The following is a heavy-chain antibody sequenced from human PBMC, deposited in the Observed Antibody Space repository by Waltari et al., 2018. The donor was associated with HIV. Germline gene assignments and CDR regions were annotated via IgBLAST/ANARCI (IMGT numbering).Heavy chain of an antibody. Sequence: QVQLVESGGGVVQPGRSLRLSCAASGFTFSSYAMHWVRQAPGKGLEWVAVISDDGSNKYYADSVKGRFTSSRDNSKNTLYLQMNSLRAEDTAVYYCQAVTTIGYWGQGTLVTVSS. J-gene: IGHJ4*02. D-gene: IGHD4-17*01. CDR2: ISDDGSNK. CDR3: QAVTTIGY. V-gene: IGHV3-30*04. CDR1: GFTFSSYA.